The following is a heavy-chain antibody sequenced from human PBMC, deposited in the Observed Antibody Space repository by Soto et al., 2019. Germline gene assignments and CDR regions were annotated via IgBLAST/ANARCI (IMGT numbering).Heavy chain of an antibody. CDR1: GGSFNSYT. J-gene: IGHJ4*02. V-gene: IGHV1-69*02. Sequence: QVQLVQSGAEVKKPGSSVKVSCKASGGSFNSYTFSWVRQAPGQGPEWMGRIIPVLGVANYAQTFQGRVTMSADKSTSTVYMDLTSLRSEDTAVYYCPRRAVAAGGILGSWGQGTLVTVSS. D-gene: IGHD6-13*01. CDR3: PRRAVAAGGILGS. CDR2: IIPVLGVA.